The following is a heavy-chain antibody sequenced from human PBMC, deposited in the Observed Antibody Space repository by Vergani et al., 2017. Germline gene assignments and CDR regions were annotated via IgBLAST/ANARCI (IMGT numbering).Heavy chain of an antibody. J-gene: IGHJ4*02. D-gene: IGHD2-2*01. Sequence: EVQLLESGGGLVQPGGSLRLSCAASGLTFSNYAINWVRQAPGKGLEWVSAISGSGGTTYFAASVKGRFTMSRDNSKNTVYLQMNSLRADDTAVYYCAKDESTWPSRYFHYWGQGTLVTVSS. V-gene: IGHV3-23*01. CDR1: GLTFSNYA. CDR2: ISGSGGTT. CDR3: AKDESTWPSRYFHY.